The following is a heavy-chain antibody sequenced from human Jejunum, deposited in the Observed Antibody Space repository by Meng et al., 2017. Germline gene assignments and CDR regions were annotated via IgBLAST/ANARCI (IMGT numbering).Heavy chain of an antibody. J-gene: IGHJ4*02. V-gene: IGHV4-30-4*01. CDR3: ARGELLWDY. CDR1: GDSISSGEYF. Sequence: QAQLQGSGPGLVKPYLTLSRTGTGSGDSISSGEYFWSWIRQPPGKGLEWIGYMDYRGSTFYNPSLKSRVTISVDTSKNQFSLKLSSVTAADTAVYFCARGELLWDYWGQGTLVTVSS. CDR2: MDYRGST. D-gene: IGHD2-2*01.